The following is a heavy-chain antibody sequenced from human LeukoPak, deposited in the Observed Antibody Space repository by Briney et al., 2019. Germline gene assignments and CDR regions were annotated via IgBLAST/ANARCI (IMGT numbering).Heavy chain of an antibody. J-gene: IGHJ6*02. CDR3: ARVQDDYGMDV. CDR2: INPSGGST. V-gene: IGHV1-46*02. Sequence: ASVKVCCKASGYSFNTYYIHWVRQAPGQGLEWMGIINPSGGSTSYAQRFQGRVTMTRDTSTSTVYMELSSLRSEDTAVHYCARVQDDYGMDVWGQGTTVTVSS. D-gene: IGHD2-15*01. CDR1: GYSFNTYY.